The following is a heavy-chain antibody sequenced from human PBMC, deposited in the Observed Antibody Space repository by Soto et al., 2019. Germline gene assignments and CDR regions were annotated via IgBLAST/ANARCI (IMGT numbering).Heavy chain of an antibody. CDR3: ARPVPDEDYYYYYYMDV. D-gene: IGHD2-2*01. J-gene: IGHJ6*03. Sequence: GGSLRLSCAASGFTFSSYAMSWVRQAPGKGLEWVSAISGSGGSTYYADSVKGRFTISRDNSKNTLYLQMNSLRAEDTAVYYCARPVPDEDYYYYYYMDVWGKGTTVTVSS. V-gene: IGHV3-23*01. CDR1: GFTFSSYA. CDR2: ISGSGGST.